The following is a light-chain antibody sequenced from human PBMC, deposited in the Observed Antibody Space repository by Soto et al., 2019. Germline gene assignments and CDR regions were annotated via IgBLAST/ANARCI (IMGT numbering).Light chain of an antibody. J-gene: IGKJ4*01. CDR1: QDIAIY. Sequence: IQLTQSTSSLSSSVGDRVTITCRASQDIAIYLAWYQQKPGEAPKLLIYAASTLYGGVPSRFSGSGSGTDFALTITSLQAEDFATYYCQQLRMYPSTLGGGTKVDIK. CDR3: QQLRMYPST. CDR2: AAS. V-gene: IGKV1-9*01.